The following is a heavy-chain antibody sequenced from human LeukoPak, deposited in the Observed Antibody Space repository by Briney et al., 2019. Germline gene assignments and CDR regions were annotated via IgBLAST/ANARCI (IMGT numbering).Heavy chain of an antibody. CDR2: ISSSGSTI. Sequence: GGSLRLSCAAPGFIFSSYEMNWVRQAPGKGLEWVSYISSSGSTIYYADSVKGRFTISRDNAKNSLYLQMNSLRAEDTAVYYCARDSGSYVDYWGQGTLVTVSS. J-gene: IGHJ4*02. V-gene: IGHV3-48*03. CDR1: GFIFSSYE. D-gene: IGHD1-26*01. CDR3: ARDSGSYVDY.